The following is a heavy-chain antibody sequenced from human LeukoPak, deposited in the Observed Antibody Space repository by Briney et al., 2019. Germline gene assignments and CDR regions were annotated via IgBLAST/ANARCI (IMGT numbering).Heavy chain of an antibody. J-gene: IGHJ4*02. V-gene: IGHV4-34*01. CDR2: INHSGST. D-gene: IGHD1-26*01. CDR3: ARARSGSYYEERYYFDY. CDR1: GGSFSGYY. Sequence: SETLSLTCAVYGGSFSGYYWSWIRQPPGKGLEWIGEINHSGSTNYNPSLKSRVTRSVDTSKNQFSLKLSSVTAADTAVYYCARARSGSYYEERYYFDYWGQGTLVTVSS.